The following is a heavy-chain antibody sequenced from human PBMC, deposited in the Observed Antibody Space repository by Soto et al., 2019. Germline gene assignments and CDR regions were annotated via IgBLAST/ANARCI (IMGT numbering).Heavy chain of an antibody. CDR2: ITAYNGNT. D-gene: IGHD2-21*02. CDR1: GYNFKSYG. Sequence: ASVKVSCKTSGYNFKSYGVNWVRQAPGQGLEWMGWITAYNGNTNYAQKFQGRVTMATDASKTTAYMELRSLGSDDTAVYYCARDSVVLTATKNFAFDIWGQGTIVIVSS. V-gene: IGHV1-18*04. J-gene: IGHJ3*02. CDR3: ARDSVVLTATKNFAFDI.